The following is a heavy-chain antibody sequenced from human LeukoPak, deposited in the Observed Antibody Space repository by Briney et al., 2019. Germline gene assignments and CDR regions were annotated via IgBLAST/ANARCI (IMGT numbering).Heavy chain of an antibody. V-gene: IGHV3-21*01. D-gene: IGHD3-22*01. J-gene: IGHJ4*02. CDR2: ISSSSSYI. CDR1: GFTFGSYS. Sequence: GGSLRLSCAASGFTFGSYSMNWVRQAPGKGLEWVSSISSSSSYIYYADSGKGRFTISRDNAKNSLYLQMNSLRAEDTAVYYCARDLALDYYDSSERGYWGQGTLVTVSS. CDR3: ARDLALDYYDSSERGY.